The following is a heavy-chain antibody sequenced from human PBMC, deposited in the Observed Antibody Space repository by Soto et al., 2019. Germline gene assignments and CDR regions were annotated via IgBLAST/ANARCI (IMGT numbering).Heavy chain of an antibody. CDR3: ARDDHRKDGYNYYFDY. D-gene: IGHD5-12*01. V-gene: IGHV4-39*07. Sequence: SETLSLTCTVSGGSISSSSYYWGWIRQPPGKGLEWIGSIYYSGSTYYNPSLKSRVTISVDTSKNQFSLKLSSVTDADTAVYYCARDDHRKDGYNYYFDYWGQGTLVTISS. CDR1: GGSISSSSYY. CDR2: IYYSGST. J-gene: IGHJ4*02.